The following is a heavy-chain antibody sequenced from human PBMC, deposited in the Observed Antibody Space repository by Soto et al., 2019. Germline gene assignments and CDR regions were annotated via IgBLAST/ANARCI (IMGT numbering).Heavy chain of an antibody. D-gene: IGHD6-13*01. J-gene: IGHJ4*02. CDR2: INWNGGNI. CDR3: ARGYRSSWFLTYFDY. Sequence: GGSLRLSCAASGFVFTDYDMSWVRHGPGKGLEWVSSINWNGGNIAYADSVKGRFTISRDSAKNTLYLQMITLRAEDTAFYYCARGYRSSWFLTYFDYWGQGTLVTVSS. V-gene: IGHV3-20*04. CDR1: GFVFTDYD.